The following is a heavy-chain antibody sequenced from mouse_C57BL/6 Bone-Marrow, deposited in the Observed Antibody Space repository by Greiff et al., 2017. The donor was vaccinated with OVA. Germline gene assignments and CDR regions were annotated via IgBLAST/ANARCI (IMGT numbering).Heavy chain of an antibody. CDR1: GYTFTDYY. J-gene: IGHJ1*03. D-gene: IGHD2-3*01. CDR3: APFDGYYAYWYFDV. V-gene: IGHV1-26*01. CDR2: INPNNGGT. Sequence: VQLQQSGPELVKPGASVKISCKASGYTFTDYYMNWVKQSHGKSLEWIGDINPNNGGTSYNQKFKGKATLTVDKSSSTAYMELRSLTSEDSAVYYCAPFDGYYAYWYFDVWGTGTTVTVSS.